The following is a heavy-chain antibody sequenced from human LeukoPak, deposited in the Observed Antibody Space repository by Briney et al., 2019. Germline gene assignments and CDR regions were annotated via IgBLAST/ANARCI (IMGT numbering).Heavy chain of an antibody. V-gene: IGHV3-15*01. CDR3: TTSNSGSPFGY. CDR2: IKSKTDGGTT. J-gene: IGHJ4*02. Sequence: GGSLRLSCAAPGFTFSNAWMSWVRQAPGKGLEWVGRIKSKTDGGTTDYAAPVKGRFTISRDDSKNTLYLQMNSLKTDDTAVYYCTTSNSGSPFGYWGQGTLLTVSS. D-gene: IGHD1-26*01. CDR1: GFTFSNAW.